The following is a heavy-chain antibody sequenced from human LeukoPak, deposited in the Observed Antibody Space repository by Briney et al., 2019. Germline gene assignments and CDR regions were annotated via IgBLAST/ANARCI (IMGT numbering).Heavy chain of an antibody. V-gene: IGHV3-23*01. D-gene: IGHD3-22*01. CDR3: VKVSYYYDSSGSSSDFDY. CDR2: ISGSGGST. J-gene: IGHJ4*02. Sequence: GGSLRLSCAASGFTFSSYAMSWVRQAPGKGLEWVSAISGSGGSTYYADSVKGRFTISRDNSKNTLYLQMNSLRAEDTAVYYCVKVSYYYDSSGSSSDFDYWGQGTLVTVSS. CDR1: GFTFSSYA.